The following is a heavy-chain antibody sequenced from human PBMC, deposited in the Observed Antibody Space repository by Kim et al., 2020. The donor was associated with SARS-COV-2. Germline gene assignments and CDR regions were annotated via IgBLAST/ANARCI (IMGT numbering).Heavy chain of an antibody. D-gene: IGHD3-10*01. CDR1: GYTFTGYY. V-gene: IGHV1-2*02. Sequence: ASVKVSCKASGYTFTGYYMHWVRQAPGQGLEWMGWINPNSGGTNYAQKFQGRVTMTRDTSISTAYMELSRLRSDDTAVYYCAVRVYGSGSGGMDVWGQGTTVTVSS. CDR3: AVRVYGSGSGGMDV. CDR2: INPNSGGT. J-gene: IGHJ6*02.